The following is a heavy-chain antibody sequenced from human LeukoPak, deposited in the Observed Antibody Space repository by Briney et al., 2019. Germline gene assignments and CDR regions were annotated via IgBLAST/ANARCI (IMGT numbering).Heavy chain of an antibody. Sequence: GGSLRLSCAASGFTFKNYAMNWVRQAPGKGLEWVSALSGSANSKYYADSVKGRFTISRDNAKNTLYLQMNSLRAEDTAVYYCARSRTYGDYGRGLDYWGQGTLVTVSS. D-gene: IGHD4-17*01. J-gene: IGHJ4*02. CDR1: GFTFKNYA. CDR3: ARSRTYGDYGRGLDY. CDR2: LSGSANSK. V-gene: IGHV3-23*01.